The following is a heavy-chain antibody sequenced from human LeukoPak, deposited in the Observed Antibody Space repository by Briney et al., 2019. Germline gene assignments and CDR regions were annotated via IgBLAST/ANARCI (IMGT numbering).Heavy chain of an antibody. Sequence: SETLSLTCTVSGGSISSYYWSWIRQPPGKGLEWIGYIYYSGSTNYNPSLKSRVTISVDTSKNQLSLKLSSVTAADTVVYYCARAESGSYFAYWGQGTLVTVSS. CDR3: ARAESGSYFAY. CDR2: IYYSGST. CDR1: GGSISSYY. V-gene: IGHV4-59*01. D-gene: IGHD1-26*01. J-gene: IGHJ4*02.